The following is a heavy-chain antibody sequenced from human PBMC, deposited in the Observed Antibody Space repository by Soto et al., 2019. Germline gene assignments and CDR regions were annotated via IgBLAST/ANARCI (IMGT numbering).Heavy chain of an antibody. CDR1: GYSISSGYY. CDR3: ARVGVVVKPGTFDY. D-gene: IGHD2-21*01. Sequence: SETLSLTCAVSGYSISSGYYWGWIRQPPGKGLEWIGSIYHSGSTYYNPSLKSRVTISVDTSKNQFSLKLSSVTAADTAVYYCARVGVVVKPGTFDYWGQGTLVTVSS. J-gene: IGHJ4*02. CDR2: IYHSGST. V-gene: IGHV4-38-2*01.